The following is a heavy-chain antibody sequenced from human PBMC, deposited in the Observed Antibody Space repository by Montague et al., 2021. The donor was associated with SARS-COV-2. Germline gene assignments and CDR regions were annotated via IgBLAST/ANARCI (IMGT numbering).Heavy chain of an antibody. CDR2: IYYTGTT. J-gene: IGHJ6*02. CDR3: ARGMRRPYYYYYGMDV. Sequence: SETLSLTCTVSGASFSNYYWSWIRQPPGKGLEWIGYIYYTGTTNYNPSLKSRVTISVGTSKTQFSLKLTSVTAADTAVYYCARGMRRPYYYYYGMDVWGQGTTVTVSS. CDR1: GASFSNYY. V-gene: IGHV4-59*12.